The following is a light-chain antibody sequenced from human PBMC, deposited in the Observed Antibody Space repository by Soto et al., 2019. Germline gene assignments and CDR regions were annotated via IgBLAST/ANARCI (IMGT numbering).Light chain of an antibody. CDR3: QQYDIHST. CDR1: QSISNW. Sequence: DIQMTQSPSTLSASVGDRVTITCRASQSISNWLAWYQQKPGKAPNILIYAASSLQSGVPPRFSGSGSGTEFTLTITSLQADDFAAYYCQQYDIHSTFGQGTKLDIK. J-gene: IGKJ2*01. CDR2: AAS. V-gene: IGKV1-5*01.